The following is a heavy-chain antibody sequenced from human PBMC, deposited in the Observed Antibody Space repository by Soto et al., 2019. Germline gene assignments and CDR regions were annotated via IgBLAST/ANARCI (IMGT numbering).Heavy chain of an antibody. D-gene: IGHD3-22*01. CDR2: INEDGSEQ. CDR1: GFILSTSW. Sequence: GGSLRLSCAACGFILSTSWMSWVRQAPGKGLEWVANINEDGSEQYYVDSVKGRFTISRDNAKDSLYLQMDSLRTDDTAVYYCARQDYYYDTSNAGWFDPWGQGTLVTVSS. J-gene: IGHJ5*02. V-gene: IGHV3-7*05. CDR3: ARQDYYYDTSNAGWFDP.